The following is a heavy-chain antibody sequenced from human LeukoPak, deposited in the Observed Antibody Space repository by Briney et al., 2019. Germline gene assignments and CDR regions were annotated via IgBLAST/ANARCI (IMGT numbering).Heavy chain of an antibody. CDR2: ISYDGSNK. J-gene: IGHJ4*02. Sequence: GGSLRLSCAASGFTFSSYAMHWVRQAPGKGLEWVAVISYDGSNKYYADSAKGRFTISRDNSKNTLYLQMNSLRAEDTAVYYCANHGEKWRVGFDYWGQGTLVTVSS. D-gene: IGHD6-19*01. CDR3: ANHGEKWRVGFDY. CDR1: GFTFSSYA. V-gene: IGHV3-30-3*01.